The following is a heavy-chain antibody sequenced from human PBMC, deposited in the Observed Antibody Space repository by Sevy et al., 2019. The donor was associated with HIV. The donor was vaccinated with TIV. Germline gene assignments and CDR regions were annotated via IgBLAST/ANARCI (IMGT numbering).Heavy chain of an antibody. CDR1: GFTFSSYA. V-gene: IGHV3-23*01. J-gene: IGHJ4*02. CDR2: ISGSGGST. CDR3: ASSPSGELSFDY. Sequence: GSLRLSCAASGFTFSSYAMSWVRQAPGKGLEWVSAISGSGGSTYYADSVKGRFTISRDNSKNTLYLQMNSLRAEDTAVYYCASSPSGELSFDYWGQGTLVTASS. D-gene: IGHD3-10*01.